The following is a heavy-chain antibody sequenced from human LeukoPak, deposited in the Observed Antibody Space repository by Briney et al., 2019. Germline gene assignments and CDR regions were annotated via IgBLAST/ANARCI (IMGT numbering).Heavy chain of an antibody. Sequence: ASVKVPCKASGYTFTSYDINWVRQATGQGLEWMGWMNPNSGSTGYAQKFQGRVTMTRNTSISTAYMELGSLRSEDTAVYYCARASYDFWSGYYRRNDAFDIWGQGTMVTVSS. D-gene: IGHD3-3*01. CDR2: MNPNSGST. CDR3: ARASYDFWSGYYRRNDAFDI. CDR1: GYTFTSYD. V-gene: IGHV1-8*01. J-gene: IGHJ3*02.